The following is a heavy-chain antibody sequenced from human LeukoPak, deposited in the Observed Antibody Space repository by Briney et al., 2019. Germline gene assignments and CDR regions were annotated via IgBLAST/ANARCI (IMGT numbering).Heavy chain of an antibody. V-gene: IGHV1-8*01. Sequence: ASVKVSCKASGYTFTSYDINWVRQATGQGLEWMGWMNPNSGNTGYAQKFQGRVTMTRNTSISTAYMELSSLRSEDTAVYYCARDSGLVIWGYYYYYMDVWGKGTTVTVSS. D-gene: IGHD6-19*01. J-gene: IGHJ6*03. CDR2: MNPNSGNT. CDR1: GYTFTSYD. CDR3: ARDSGLVIWGYYYYYMDV.